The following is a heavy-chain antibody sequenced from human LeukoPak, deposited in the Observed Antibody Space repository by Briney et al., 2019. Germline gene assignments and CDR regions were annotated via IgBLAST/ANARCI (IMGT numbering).Heavy chain of an antibody. D-gene: IGHD3-10*01. V-gene: IGHV4-59*01. Sequence: PSETLSLTCTVSGGSISSYYWSWIRQPPGKGLEWIGSIYYSGSTNYNPSIKSRVTISVDTSKNQFSLKLSSVTAADTAVYYCARAVRYYGSGSYYSEFDYWGQGTLVTVSS. CDR2: IYYSGST. CDR3: ARAVRYYGSGSYYSEFDY. J-gene: IGHJ4*02. CDR1: GGSISSYY.